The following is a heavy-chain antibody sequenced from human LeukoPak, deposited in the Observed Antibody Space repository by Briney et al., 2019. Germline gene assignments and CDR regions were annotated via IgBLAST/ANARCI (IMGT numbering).Heavy chain of an antibody. CDR2: ITGSGGNT. CDR3: AKWGDFDVLTGYYVPDF. CDR1: GFTFSNYA. Sequence: PGGSLRLSCAASGFTFSNYAMSWVRQAPGKGLVWVSAITGSGGNTYYADSVKGRFTISRDNSKNTLYLQMNSLRDEDTAVYYCAKWGDFDVLTGYYVPDFWGQGTLVTVSS. J-gene: IGHJ4*02. D-gene: IGHD3-9*01. V-gene: IGHV3-23*01.